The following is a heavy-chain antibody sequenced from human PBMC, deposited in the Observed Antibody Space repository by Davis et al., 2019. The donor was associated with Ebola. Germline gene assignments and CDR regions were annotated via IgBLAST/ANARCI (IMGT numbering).Heavy chain of an antibody. D-gene: IGHD3-10*01. CDR2: IYYSGST. CDR3: ARLSQYYYGSGSYYKSDWFDP. CDR1: GGSISSYY. J-gene: IGHJ5*02. Sequence: SETLSLTCTVSGGSISSYYWSWIRQPPGKGLEWIGYIYYSGSTNYNPSLKSRVTISVDTSKNQFSLKLSSVTAADTAVYYCARLSQYYYGSGSYYKSDWFDPWGQGTLVTVSS. V-gene: IGHV4-59*08.